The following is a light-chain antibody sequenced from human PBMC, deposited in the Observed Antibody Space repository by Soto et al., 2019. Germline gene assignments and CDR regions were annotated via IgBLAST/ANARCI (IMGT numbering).Light chain of an antibody. V-gene: IGKV3-11*01. CDR2: DAS. CDR1: HSVSSY. J-gene: IGKJ4*01. CDR3: LQRSNWTLT. Sequence: EMVLTQFAATRCLAPGERATSSCRASHSVSSYLAWYQKKTDQDPRXXIYDASNRATGITARFSGSGSGTDFNLTISRLETEDFGVYECLQRSNWTLTVGGGTKVEIK.